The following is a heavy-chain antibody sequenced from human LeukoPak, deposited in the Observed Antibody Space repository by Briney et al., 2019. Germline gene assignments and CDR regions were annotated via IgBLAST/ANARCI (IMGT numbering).Heavy chain of an antibody. Sequence: PGGSLRLSCAASGFTFSWYAMTWVRHFPGKGLEWVSTINNFGDTTHYADSVKGRFTISRDNSGSILYLQMHSLRAEDTPLYYCASQQPPRFYWGQGTLVSVSS. J-gene: IGHJ4*02. CDR2: INNFGDTT. CDR3: ASQQPPRFY. V-gene: IGHV3-23*01. D-gene: IGHD5-18*01. CDR1: GFTFSWYA.